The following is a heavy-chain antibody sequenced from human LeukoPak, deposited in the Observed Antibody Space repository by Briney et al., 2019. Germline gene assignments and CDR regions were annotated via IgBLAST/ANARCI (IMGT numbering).Heavy chain of an antibody. Sequence: ASVKVSCKASGYTFTSYYTHWVRQAPGQGLEWMGIINPSGGSTSYAQKFQGRVTMTRDKSTSTVYMELSSLRSEDTAVYYCARDIYGSGSYPLYYFDYWGQGTLVTVSS. V-gene: IGHV1-46*03. CDR1: GYTFTSYY. CDR3: ARDIYGSGSYPLYYFDY. D-gene: IGHD3-10*01. J-gene: IGHJ4*02. CDR2: INPSGGST.